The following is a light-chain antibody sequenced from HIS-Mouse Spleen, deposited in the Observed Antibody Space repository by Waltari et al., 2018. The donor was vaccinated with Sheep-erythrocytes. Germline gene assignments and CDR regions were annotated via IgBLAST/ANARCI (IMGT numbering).Light chain of an antibody. J-gene: IGKJ4*01. V-gene: IGKV3-11*01. CDR3: QQRSNWLT. CDR1: QSVSSY. Sequence: EIVLPQSPATLSLSPGERATLSCRASQSVSSYLAWYQQKPGQAPRLLSYDASNRATGIPARFSGSGSGTDFTLTISSLEPEDFAVYYCQQRSNWLTFGGGTKVEIK. CDR2: DAS.